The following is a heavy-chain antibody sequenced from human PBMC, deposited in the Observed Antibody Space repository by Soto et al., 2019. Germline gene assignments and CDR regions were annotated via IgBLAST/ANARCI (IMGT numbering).Heavy chain of an antibody. V-gene: IGHV1-24*01. Sequence: ASVKVSCKVSGYTLTELSMHWVRQAPGKGLEWMGGFDPEDGETIYAPKFQGRVTMTEDTSTDTAYMELSSLRSEDTAVYYCATLYCSSTSCYFYSGFHWFDPWGQGTLVTVSS. CDR2: FDPEDGET. J-gene: IGHJ5*02. CDR1: GYTLTELS. CDR3: ATLYCSSTSCYFYSGFHWFDP. D-gene: IGHD2-2*01.